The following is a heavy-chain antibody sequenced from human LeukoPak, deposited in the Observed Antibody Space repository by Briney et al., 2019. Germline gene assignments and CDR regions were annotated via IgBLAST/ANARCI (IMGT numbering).Heavy chain of an antibody. CDR3: ARGDGEQLGLYYFDY. V-gene: IGHV1-69*05. CDR1: GGTFSSYA. Sequence: ASVKVSCKASGGTFSSYAISWVRQAPGQGLEWMGGIIPIFGTANYAQKFQGRVTITTDESTSTAYMELGSLRSEDTAVYYCARGDGEQLGLYYFDYWGQGTLVTVSS. D-gene: IGHD6-6*01. CDR2: IIPIFGTA. J-gene: IGHJ4*02.